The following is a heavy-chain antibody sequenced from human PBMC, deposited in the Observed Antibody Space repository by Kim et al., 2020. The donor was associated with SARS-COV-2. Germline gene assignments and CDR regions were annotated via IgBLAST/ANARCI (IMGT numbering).Heavy chain of an antibody. CDR1: GFTFSSYA. CDR2: ISYDGSNK. CDR3: ARGTGSPYYYYGMDV. D-gene: IGHD3-9*01. V-gene: IGHV3-30*04. Sequence: GGSLRLSCAASGFTFSSYAMHWVRQAPGKGLEWVAVISYDGSNKYYADSVKGRFTISRDNSKNTLYLQMNSLRAEDTAVYYCARGTGSPYYYYGMDVWGQGTTVTVSS. J-gene: IGHJ6*02.